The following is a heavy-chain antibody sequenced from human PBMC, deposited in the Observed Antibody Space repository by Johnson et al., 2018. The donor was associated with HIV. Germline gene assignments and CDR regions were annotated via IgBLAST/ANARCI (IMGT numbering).Heavy chain of an antibody. Sequence: MLLVESGGGVVRPGGSLRLSCAASGFTFDDYGMSWVRQAPGKGLEWVSGLNWNGGSTFYANSVKGRFTISRDNSKNTLYLQMGSLRAEDMAVYYCARSPFIAAAGTNAFDIWGQGTMVTVSS. V-gene: IGHV3-20*04. J-gene: IGHJ3*02. CDR3: ARSPFIAAAGTNAFDI. CDR1: GFTFDDYG. D-gene: IGHD6-13*01. CDR2: LNWNGGST.